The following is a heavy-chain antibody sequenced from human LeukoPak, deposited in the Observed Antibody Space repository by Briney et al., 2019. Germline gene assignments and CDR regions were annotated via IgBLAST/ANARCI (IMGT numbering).Heavy chain of an antibody. Sequence: GGSLRLSCAASGFTFDDYGMSWVRQAPGKGLEWVSGINWNGGSTGYADSVKGRFTISRDNAKNSLYLQMNSLRAEDTALYYCARGGEDYDNLTGYYHYYYYFYMDVWGKGTTVTVSS. CDR3: ARGGEDYDNLTGYYHYYYYFYMDV. D-gene: IGHD3-9*01. CDR2: INWNGGST. CDR1: GFTFDDYG. V-gene: IGHV3-20*04. J-gene: IGHJ6*03.